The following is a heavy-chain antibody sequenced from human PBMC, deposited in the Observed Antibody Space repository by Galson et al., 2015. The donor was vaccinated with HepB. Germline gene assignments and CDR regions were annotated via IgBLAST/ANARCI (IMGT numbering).Heavy chain of an antibody. J-gene: IGHJ4*02. CDR1: GFTFSSYG. CDR2: TWYDGSNK. CDR3: ARDRGFHSDSPAY. Sequence: SLRLSCAASGFTFSSYGMHWVRQAPGKGLEWMGVTWYDGSNKYYADSVKGRFTISRDNSKNTLFLQMNSLGVEDTGIYYCARDRGFHSDSPAYWGQGTMVIVS. V-gene: IGHV3-33*01. D-gene: IGHD1-26*01.